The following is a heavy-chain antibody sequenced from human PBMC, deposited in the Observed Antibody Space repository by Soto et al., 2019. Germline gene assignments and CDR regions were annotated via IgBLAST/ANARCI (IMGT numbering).Heavy chain of an antibody. J-gene: IGHJ6*03. CDR3: AKDGAWFGDFYYYYMDV. Sequence: EVQLLESGGGLVQPGGSLRLSCAASGFTFSSYVMSWVRQAPGKGLEWVSAISGSGGSTYYADSVKGRFTISRDNSKNTLYLQMNSLRAEDTAVYYCAKDGAWFGDFYYYYMDVWGKGTTVTVSS. D-gene: IGHD3-10*01. V-gene: IGHV3-23*01. CDR2: ISGSGGST. CDR1: GFTFSSYV.